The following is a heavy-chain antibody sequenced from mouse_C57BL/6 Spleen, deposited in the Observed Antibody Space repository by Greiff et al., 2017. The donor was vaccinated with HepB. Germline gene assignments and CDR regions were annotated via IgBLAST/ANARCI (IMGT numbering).Heavy chain of an antibody. CDR3: ARKSCMTTVVAEGYFDV. D-gene: IGHD1-1*01. V-gene: IGHV1-61*01. Sequence: VQLQQSGAELVRPGSSVKLSCKASGYTFTSYWMDWVKQRPGQGLEWIGNIYPSDSETHYNQKFKDKATLTVDKSSSTAYMQISSLTSEDSAVYYCARKSCMTTVVAEGYFDVWGTGTTVTVSS. J-gene: IGHJ1*03. CDR1: GYTFTSYW. CDR2: IYPSDSET.